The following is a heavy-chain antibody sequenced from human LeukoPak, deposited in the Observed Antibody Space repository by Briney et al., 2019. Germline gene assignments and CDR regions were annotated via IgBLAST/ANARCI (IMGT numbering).Heavy chain of an antibody. CDR1: GYTFTGFF. Sequence: ASVKVSCKASGYTFTGFFMHWVRQAPGQGLEWMGWINPNIGDAYYAQKFQDRVTMTRDRSINTAYMELSRLTSDDTAVYYCARMDLDGGDSIGFDSWGQGTLVTVSS. CDR3: ARMDLDGGDSIGFDS. J-gene: IGHJ5*01. D-gene: IGHD2-21*02. CDR2: INPNIGDA. V-gene: IGHV1-2*02.